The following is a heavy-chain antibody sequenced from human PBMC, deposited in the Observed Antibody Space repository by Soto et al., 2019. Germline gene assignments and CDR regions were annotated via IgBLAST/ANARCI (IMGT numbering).Heavy chain of an antibody. CDR1: GGSISSYY. CDR3: ARGRYCLTGRCFPNWFDS. Sequence: SETLSLTCTVSGGSISSYYWSWIRQPPGKGLEWIGYIYYSGSTNYNPSLKSRVTISVDTSKNQFSLKLSSVTAADTAVYFCARGRYCLTGRCFPNWFDSWGQGTLVTVS. J-gene: IGHJ5*01. D-gene: IGHD2-15*01. CDR2: IYYSGST. V-gene: IGHV4-59*01.